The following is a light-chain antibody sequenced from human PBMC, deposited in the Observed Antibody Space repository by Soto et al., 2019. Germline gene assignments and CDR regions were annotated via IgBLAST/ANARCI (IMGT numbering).Light chain of an antibody. CDR2: DVS. J-gene: IGLJ1*01. CDR3: SSYTTSNTRQIV. V-gene: IGLV2-14*03. Sequence: QSVLTQPASVSGSPGQSINISCTGTNSDVGGYNYVSWYQHHPGKAPKLSIYDVSNRPSGVSNPFSGSKSGNTASLTISGLQPEDEADYYCSSYTTSNTRQIVFGTGTKVTVL. CDR1: NSDVGGYNY.